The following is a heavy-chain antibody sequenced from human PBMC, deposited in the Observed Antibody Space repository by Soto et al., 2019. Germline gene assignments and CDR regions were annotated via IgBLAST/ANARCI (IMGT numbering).Heavy chain of an antibody. D-gene: IGHD5-12*01. V-gene: IGHV1-2*02. J-gene: IGHJ4*02. CDR3: ARDAGYRYFDY. CDR1: GYTFTGYY. Sequence: CCKASGYTFTGYYMHWVRQAPGQGLEWMGWINPNSGGTNYAQKFQGRVTMTRDTSISTAYMELSRLRSDDTAVYYCARDAGYRYFDYWGQGTLVTVSS. CDR2: INPNSGGT.